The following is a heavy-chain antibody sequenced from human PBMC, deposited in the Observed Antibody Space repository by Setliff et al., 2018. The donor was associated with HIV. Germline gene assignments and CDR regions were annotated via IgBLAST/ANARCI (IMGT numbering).Heavy chain of an antibody. D-gene: IGHD7-27*01. Sequence: SETLSLTCTLSGFSISSDGFYWNWIRQRPGKGLEWIGYIFGSGITYSNPPLKSRLRISIDTSANQFSVELSSVTAADTALYFCARVPNWGEAPFAFDVWGLGTMVTVSS. CDR3: ARVPNWGEAPFAFDV. CDR2: IFGSGIT. V-gene: IGHV4-31*03. CDR1: GFSISSDGFY. J-gene: IGHJ3*01.